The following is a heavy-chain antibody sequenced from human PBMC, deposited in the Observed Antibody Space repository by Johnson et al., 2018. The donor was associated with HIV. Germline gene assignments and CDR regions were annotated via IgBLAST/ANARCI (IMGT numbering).Heavy chain of an antibody. CDR3: VRDLLSRAFDI. J-gene: IGHJ3*02. CDR2: ISSSTNTI. Sequence: QVQLVESGGGLVKPGGSLRLSCAASGFTFSDYYMSWIRQAPGKGLEWLSYISSSTNTIHYADSVKGRFTISRDNAKNSLSLQMNSLRAEDTAVYYCVRDLLSRAFDIWGQGTMVTVSS. CDR1: GFTFSDYY. V-gene: IGHV3-11*04.